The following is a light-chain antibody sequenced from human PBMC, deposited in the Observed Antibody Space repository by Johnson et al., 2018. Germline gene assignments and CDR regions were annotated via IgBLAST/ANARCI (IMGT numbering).Light chain of an antibody. CDR3: GTWDSSLSAGNV. V-gene: IGLV1-51*02. Sequence: QSVLTQPPSVSAAPGQKVTISCSGSSSNIGNNYVSWYQQLPGTAPKLLIYENNKRPSGIPDLFSGSKYGTSATLGITGLQTGDEADYYCGTWDSSLSAGNVFGTGTKVTVL. J-gene: IGLJ1*01. CDR1: SSNIGNNY. CDR2: ENN.